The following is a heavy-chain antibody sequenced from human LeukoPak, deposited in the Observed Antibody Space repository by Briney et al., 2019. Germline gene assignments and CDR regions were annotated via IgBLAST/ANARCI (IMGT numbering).Heavy chain of an antibody. Sequence: PSETLSLTCTVSGGSISSYYWSWIRQPPGKGLEWIGYIYYSGSTNYNPSLKSRVTISVDTSKNQFSLKLSSVTAADTAVYYCVSGSYYMGYDAFDIWGQGTMVTVSS. D-gene: IGHD3-10*01. CDR1: GGSISSYY. J-gene: IGHJ3*02. V-gene: IGHV4-59*01. CDR3: VSGSYYMGYDAFDI. CDR2: IYYSGST.